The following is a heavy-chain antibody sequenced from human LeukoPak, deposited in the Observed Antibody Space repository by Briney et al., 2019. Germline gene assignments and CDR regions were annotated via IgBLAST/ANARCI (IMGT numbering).Heavy chain of an antibody. Sequence: PGGSLRLSCAASGFTFSSNVMHWVRQAPGKGLEWVAVISHDGNNKNYADSVKGRFTISRDNSKNTLYLQMNSLRPEDTAVYYCARDHYGYNSLDHWGQGTLVTVSS. CDR3: ARDHYGYNSLDH. CDR2: ISHDGNNK. V-gene: IGHV3-30-3*01. D-gene: IGHD5-24*01. J-gene: IGHJ4*02. CDR1: GFTFSSNV.